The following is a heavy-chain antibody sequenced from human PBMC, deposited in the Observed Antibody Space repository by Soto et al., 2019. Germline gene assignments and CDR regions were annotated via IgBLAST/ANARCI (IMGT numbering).Heavy chain of an antibody. D-gene: IGHD2-21*01. V-gene: IGHV4-31*03. CDR3: ARVLWTPDYNYYMDV. CDR1: GGSISSGGYY. J-gene: IGHJ6*03. Sequence: QVQLQESGPGLVKPSQTLSLTCTVSGGSISSGGYYWSWIRQHPGKGLEWIGCIYYIGSTNYNPSLKSRVTISVDTSKSQFSLKLSSVTAADTAVYYCARVLWTPDYNYYMDVWGKGTTVTVSS. CDR2: IYYIGST.